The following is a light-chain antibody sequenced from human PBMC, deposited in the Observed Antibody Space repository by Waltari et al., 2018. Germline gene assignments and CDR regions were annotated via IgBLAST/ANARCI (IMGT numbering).Light chain of an antibody. V-gene: IGLV2-8*01. CDR1: SRHVGYYNY. CDR2: EVS. CDR3: SSYAGNNFYV. Sequence: QSALTQPPSASGSPGQSVTISCTGTSRHVGYYNYVSWYQPHPGKAPKLMIFEVSKRFSGVPDRFSGSKSANTASLTVSGLQAEDEADYYCSSYAGNNFYVFGTGTTVTVL. J-gene: IGLJ1*01.